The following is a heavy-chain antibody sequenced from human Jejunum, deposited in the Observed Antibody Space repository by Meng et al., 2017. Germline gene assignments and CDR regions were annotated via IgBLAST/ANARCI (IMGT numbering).Heavy chain of an antibody. J-gene: IGHJ4*02. Sequence: VQPVQSAGGGKEPGASVKVSCKASGYTFTDYYLYWVRQAPGQGLEWMGRINTRAGGTIYTQKFYGRVTMTRDTSISTAYMELSRLRSDDTAVYYCARELISYAFDYWGQGSLVTVSS. V-gene: IGHV1-2*06. CDR1: GYTFTDYY. CDR2: INTRAGGT. CDR3: ARELISYAFDY. D-gene: IGHD1-26*01.